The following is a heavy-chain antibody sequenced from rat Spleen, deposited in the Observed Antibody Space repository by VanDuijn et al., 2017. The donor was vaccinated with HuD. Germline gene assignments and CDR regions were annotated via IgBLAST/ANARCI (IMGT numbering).Heavy chain of an antibody. V-gene: IGHV5-31*01. D-gene: IGHD1-9*01. CDR3: TRVEDDGYTGGFDY. CDR1: GFTFNNYW. Sequence: EVQLVESGGGLVQPGRSLKLSCVASGFTFNNYWMTWIRQPPGKGLEWVASITNIGGNTYYLDSVKGRFTISRDNAKSTLYLQMDSLRSEDTATYYCTRVEDDGYTGGFDYWGQGVMVTVSS. J-gene: IGHJ2*01. CDR2: ITNIGGNT.